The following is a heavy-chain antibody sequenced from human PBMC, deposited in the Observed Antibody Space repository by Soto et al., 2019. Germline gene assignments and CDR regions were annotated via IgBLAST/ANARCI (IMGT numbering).Heavy chain of an antibody. CDR2: ISSISSYI. CDR3: ARDSSSTSCYFFGICPSVLGYYYGMDV. CDR1: GFTFISYS. V-gene: IGHV3-21*01. Sequence: GGSLRLSCAASGFTFISYSMNWVRQAPGKGLEWVSSISSISSYIYYADSVKGRFTISRDNAKNSLYLQMNSLRAEDTAVYYCARDSSSTSCYFFGICPSVLGYYYGMDVWGQGTTVTVSS. J-gene: IGHJ6*02. D-gene: IGHD2-2*01.